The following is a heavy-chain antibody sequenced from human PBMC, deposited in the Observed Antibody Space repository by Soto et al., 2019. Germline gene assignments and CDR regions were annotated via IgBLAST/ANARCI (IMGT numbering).Heavy chain of an antibody. D-gene: IGHD3-3*01. Sequence: SETLSLTCAVSGGSISSSNWWSWVRQPPGKGLEWIGEIYHSGSTNYNPSLKSRVTISVDKSKNQFSLKLSSVTAADTAVYYCARNIYYDFWSGYYRPAQNYYYGMDVWGQGTTVTVS. CDR1: GGSISSSNW. CDR2: IYHSGST. CDR3: ARNIYYDFWSGYYRPAQNYYYGMDV. V-gene: IGHV4-4*02. J-gene: IGHJ6*02.